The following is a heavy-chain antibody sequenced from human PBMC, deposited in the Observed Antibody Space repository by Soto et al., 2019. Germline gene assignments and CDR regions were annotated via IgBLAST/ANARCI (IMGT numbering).Heavy chain of an antibody. D-gene: IGHD6-13*01. CDR3: AREGIFSSSWSWFGWFDP. J-gene: IGHJ5*02. CDR1: GGSISSGDYY. CDR2: IYYSGST. V-gene: IGHV4-61*08. Sequence: SETLSLTCTVSGGSISSGDYYWSWIRQPPGKGLEWIGYIYYSGSTNYNPSLKSRVTISVDTSKNQFSLKLSSVTAADTAVYYCAREGIFSSSWSWFGWFDPWGQGTLVTVS.